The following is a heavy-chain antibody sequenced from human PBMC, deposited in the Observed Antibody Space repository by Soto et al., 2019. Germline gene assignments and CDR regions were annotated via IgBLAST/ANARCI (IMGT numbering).Heavy chain of an antibody. Sequence: GGSLRLSCAASGFTFSNAWMSWVRQAPGKGLEWVGRIKRNTDGGTTDYAAPVKGRFTISRDDSKNTLSLQMNSLKNEDTAVYFCTPGLRSGYYNFDYWGQGTLVTVSS. V-gene: IGHV3-15*01. D-gene: IGHD3-22*01. CDR1: GFTFSNAW. J-gene: IGHJ4*02. CDR2: IKRNTDGGTT. CDR3: TPGLRSGYYNFDY.